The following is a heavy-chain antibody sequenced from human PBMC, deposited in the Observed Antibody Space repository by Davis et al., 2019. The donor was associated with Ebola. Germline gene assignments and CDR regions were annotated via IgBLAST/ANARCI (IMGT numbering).Heavy chain of an antibody. CDR1: RYSFPSYV. D-gene: IGHD5-24*01. Sequence: ASVTVSCKASRYSFPSYVMHWLRQAPGPRLEWMGWINAANGNTRYSQSFQGRVTITRDTSTRTAYLEVTNLTSEDTAVYYCAREWQNYYSYWGQGTLVTVSS. CDR2: INAANGNT. J-gene: IGHJ4*02. V-gene: IGHV1-3*01. CDR3: AREWQNYYSY.